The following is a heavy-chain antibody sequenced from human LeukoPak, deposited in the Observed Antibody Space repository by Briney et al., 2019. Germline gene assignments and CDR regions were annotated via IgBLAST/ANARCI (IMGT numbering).Heavy chain of an antibody. D-gene: IGHD3-3*01. V-gene: IGHV1-18*01. J-gene: IGHJ6*02. CDR3: ARDYDFWSGYRGLYYYYGMDV. CDR2: ISAYNGNT. CDR1: GYTFTSYG. Sequence: ASVKVSCKASGYTFTSYGISWVRQAPGQGLEWMGWISAYNGNTNYAQKLQGRVTMTTDTSTSTAYMELRSLRSDDTAVYYRARDYDFWSGYRGLYYYYGMDVWGQGTTVTVSS.